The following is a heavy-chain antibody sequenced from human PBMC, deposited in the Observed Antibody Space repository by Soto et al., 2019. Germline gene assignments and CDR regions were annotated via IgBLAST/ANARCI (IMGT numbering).Heavy chain of an antibody. Sequence: ASVKVSCKASGGTFSSYAISWVRQAPGQGLEWMGGIIPIFGTANYAQKFQGRVTITADESTSTAYMELSSLRSEDTAVYYCALWFGDLTPHGYFDYWGQGTLVTVSS. CDR1: GGTFSSYA. CDR3: ALWFGDLTPHGYFDY. J-gene: IGHJ4*02. CDR2: IIPIFGTA. V-gene: IGHV1-69*13. D-gene: IGHD3-10*01.